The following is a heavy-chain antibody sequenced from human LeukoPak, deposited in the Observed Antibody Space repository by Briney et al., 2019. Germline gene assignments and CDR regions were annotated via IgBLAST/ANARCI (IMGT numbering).Heavy chain of an antibody. Sequence: SETLSLTCTVSGASISSSSNYWVWLPQAPGQELEWIMPNSYSGNNYSDPSLSRRITISADTNKNQFSLRLSSVTAADTAVYYGARGRVWFGFFELCGRGSLVTVSA. D-gene: IGHD3-10*01. CDR2: NSYSGNN. CDR1: GASISSSSNY. V-gene: IGHV4-39*02. J-gene: IGHJ2*01. CDR3: ARGRVWFGFFEL.